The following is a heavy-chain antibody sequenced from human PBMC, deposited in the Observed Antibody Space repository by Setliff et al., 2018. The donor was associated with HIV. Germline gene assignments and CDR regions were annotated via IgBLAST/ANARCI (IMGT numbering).Heavy chain of an antibody. CDR1: GYSISSGYY. J-gene: IGHJ5*02. V-gene: IGHV4-38-2*02. Sequence: SLTCAVSGYSISSGYYWGWIRQPPGKGLEWIGSIYHSGSTYYNPSLKSRVTISVDTSKNQFSLKLSSVTAADTAVYYCAREKVRGVIRRRYSWFDPWGQGTLVTVSS. CDR2: IYHSGST. CDR3: AREKVRGVIRRRYSWFDP. D-gene: IGHD3-10*01.